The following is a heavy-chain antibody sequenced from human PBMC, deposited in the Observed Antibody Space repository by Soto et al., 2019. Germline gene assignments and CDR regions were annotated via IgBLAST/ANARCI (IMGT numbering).Heavy chain of an antibody. V-gene: IGHV1-2*04. CDR2: INPNSGGT. CDR1: GYTFTSYA. D-gene: IGHD3-10*01. J-gene: IGHJ4*02. Sequence: ASVKVSCKASGYTFTSYAMHWVRQAPGQGLEWMGWINPNSGGTNYAQKFQGWVTMTRDTSISTAYMELSRLRSDDTAVYYCARAPYYGSGSYTVHFDYWGQGTLVTVSS. CDR3: ARAPYYGSGSYTVHFDY.